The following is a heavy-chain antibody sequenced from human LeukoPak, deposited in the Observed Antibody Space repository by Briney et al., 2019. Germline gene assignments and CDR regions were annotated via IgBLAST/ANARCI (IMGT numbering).Heavy chain of an antibody. V-gene: IGHV4-59*01. CDR3: ARATGYYDSSGYYFRFWFDP. CDR2: IYYSGST. D-gene: IGHD3-22*01. Sequence: SATLSLTCTVSGGSISSYYWSWLRQPPGKGLEWIGYIYYSGSTNYNPSLKSRVTISVDTSKNQFSLKLSSVTAADTAVYYCARATGYYDSSGYYFRFWFDPWGQRTLVTVSS. CDR1: GGSISSYY. J-gene: IGHJ5*02.